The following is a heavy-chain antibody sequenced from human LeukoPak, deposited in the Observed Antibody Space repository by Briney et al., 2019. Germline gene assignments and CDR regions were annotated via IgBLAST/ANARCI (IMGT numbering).Heavy chain of an antibody. D-gene: IGHD3-22*01. CDR1: GGSISSGGYS. V-gene: IGHV4-30-2*01. CDR3: ARSYDSSGYYLGY. J-gene: IGHJ4*02. CDR2: IYHSGST. Sequence: SETLSLTCAVSGGSISSGGYSWSWTRQPPGKGLEWIGYIYHSGSTYYNPSLKSRVTISVDRSKNQFSLKLSSVTAADTAVYYCARSYDSSGYYLGYWGQGTLVTVSS.